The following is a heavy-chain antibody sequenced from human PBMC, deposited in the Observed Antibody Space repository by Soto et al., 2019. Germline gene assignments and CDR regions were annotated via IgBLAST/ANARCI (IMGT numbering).Heavy chain of an antibody. CDR1: GFTFSNFG. CDR3: AGDTSHALDI. J-gene: IGHJ3*02. V-gene: IGHV3-33*01. CDR2: IWNDGSNK. Sequence: QVQLVESGGGVVQPGRSLRLSCAASGFTFSNFGMHWVRQAPGKGLEWVAHIWNDGSNKYYVDSVRGRFTISRDNSKNTLCLQMNSLRAEDTAMYYCAGDTSHALDIWGHGTMVTVSS.